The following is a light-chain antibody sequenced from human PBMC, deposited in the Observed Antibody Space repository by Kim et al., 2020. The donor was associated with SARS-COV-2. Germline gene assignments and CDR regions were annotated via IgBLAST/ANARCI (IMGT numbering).Light chain of an antibody. Sequence: SYELTQPPSVSVALGQTARVTCGGNNIGGKNVHWYQQKPGQAPVLVIYRDGDRPSGIPERFSGSNSGNTATLTISRAQAGDEADYYCQAWDSSPVIFGG. J-gene: IGLJ2*01. CDR3: QAWDSSPVI. CDR1: NIGGKN. V-gene: IGLV3-9*01. CDR2: RDG.